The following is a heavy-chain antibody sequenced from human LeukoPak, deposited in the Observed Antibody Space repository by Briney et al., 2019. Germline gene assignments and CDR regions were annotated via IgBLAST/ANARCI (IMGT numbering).Heavy chain of an antibody. Sequence: ASVKVSCKVSGYTLTELSMHWVRQAPGKGLEWMGGFDPEDGETIYAQKFQGRVTMTRNTSISTAYMELSSLRSEDTAVYYCARVGSSSWYGDYWGQGTLVTVSS. V-gene: IGHV1-24*01. CDR2: FDPEDGET. CDR1: GYTLTELS. D-gene: IGHD6-13*01. J-gene: IGHJ4*02. CDR3: ARVGSSSWYGDY.